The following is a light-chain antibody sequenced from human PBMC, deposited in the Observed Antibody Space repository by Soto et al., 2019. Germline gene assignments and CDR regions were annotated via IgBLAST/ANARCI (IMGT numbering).Light chain of an antibody. J-gene: IGKJ3*01. Sequence: DIQMTQSPSSLSASVGDRVTMTCRASQGIRSVLGWYQQKPGKAPKRLIHSASTLESGVPSRFRGSGTGTEFNLTISSLQPEDFATYYCQQHDSYPFTFGPGTKVDIK. V-gene: IGKV1-17*01. CDR2: SAS. CDR3: QQHDSYPFT. CDR1: QGIRSV.